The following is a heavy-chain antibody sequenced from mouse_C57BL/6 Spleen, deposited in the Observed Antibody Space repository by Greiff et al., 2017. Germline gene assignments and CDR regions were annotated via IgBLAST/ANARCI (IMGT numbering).Heavy chain of an antibody. V-gene: IGHV1-9*01. J-gene: IGHJ4*01. CDR3: TRPYSNSPYYYAMDY. CDR2: IVPGSGST. Sequence: QVQLQQSGAELMKPGASVKLSCKATGYTFTGYWIEWVKQRPGHGLEWIGEIVPGSGSTNYNEKIKGKATFTADTSSNTAYMQLSSLTTEDSAIYYCTRPYSNSPYYYAMDYWGQGTSVTVSS. D-gene: IGHD2-5*01. CDR1: GYTFTGYW.